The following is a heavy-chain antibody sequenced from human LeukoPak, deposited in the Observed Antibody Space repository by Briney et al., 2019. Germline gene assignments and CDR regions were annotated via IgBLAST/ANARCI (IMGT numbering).Heavy chain of an antibody. CDR1: GFTFSSYG. CDR2: ISWDGGST. CDR3: AKDMESEVRYFDWFPSGHMDV. V-gene: IGHV3-43D*03. Sequence: PGGSLRLSCAASGFTFSSYGMSWVRQAPGKGLEWVSLISWDGGSTYYADSVKGRFTTSRDNSKNSLYLQMNSLRAEDTALYYCAKDMESEVRYFDWFPSGHMDVWGKGTTVTVSS. J-gene: IGHJ6*03. D-gene: IGHD3-9*01.